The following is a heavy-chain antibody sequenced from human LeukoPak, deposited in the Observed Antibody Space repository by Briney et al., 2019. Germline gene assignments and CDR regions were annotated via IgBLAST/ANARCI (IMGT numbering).Heavy chain of an antibody. D-gene: IGHD6-6*01. CDR3: GGPGAARLDY. J-gene: IGHJ4*02. CDR2: INDRGRT. Sequence: PSETLSLTCAVDGGSVGGSYWSWIRQPAGRWLEWMGEINDRGRTNYNPSRKGRFTIMVDTSKNQFSLKLSSVTAADTAVYYCGGPGAARLDYWGQGILVTVSS. CDR1: GGSVGGSY. V-gene: IGHV4-34*01.